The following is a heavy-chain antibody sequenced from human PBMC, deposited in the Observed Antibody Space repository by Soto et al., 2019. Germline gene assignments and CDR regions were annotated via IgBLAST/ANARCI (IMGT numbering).Heavy chain of an antibody. Sequence: QVQLQQWGAGLLKPSETLSLTCAVYGGSFSGYYWSWIRQPPGKGLEWIGEINHSGSTNYNPSLKSRVTISVDTSKNQFSLKLSSVTAADTAVYYCARGAQGGARYCSSTSCYVRFRGFDPWGQGTLVTVSS. D-gene: IGHD2-2*01. CDR3: ARGAQGGARYCSSTSCYVRFRGFDP. J-gene: IGHJ5*02. V-gene: IGHV4-34*01. CDR2: INHSGST. CDR1: GGSFSGYY.